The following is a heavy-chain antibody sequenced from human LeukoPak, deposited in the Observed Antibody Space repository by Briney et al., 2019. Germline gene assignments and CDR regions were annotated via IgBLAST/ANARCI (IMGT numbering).Heavy chain of an antibody. D-gene: IGHD6-6*01. V-gene: IGHV3-23*01. J-gene: IGHJ4*02. CDR2: ISGSGGST. CDR1: GFTFSSYA. Sequence: GGSLRLSCAASGFTFSSYAMSWVRQARGKGLEWVTAISGSGGSTYYADSVEGRFTISRDNSKNTLYLQMNSLRAEDTAVYYCAKDRGGRGSYDYWGQGTLVTVSS. CDR3: AKDRGGRGSYDY.